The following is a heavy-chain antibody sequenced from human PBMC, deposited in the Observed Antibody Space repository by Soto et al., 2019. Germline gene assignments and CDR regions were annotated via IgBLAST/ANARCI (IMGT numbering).Heavy chain of an antibody. V-gene: IGHV3-33*01. D-gene: IGHD2-21*02. Sequence: GGSLRLSCAASGFTFSSYGMHWVRQAPGKGLEWVAVIWYDGSNKYYADSVKGRFTISRDNSKNTLYLQMNSLRAEDTAVYYCETDEWAYCGGDCYSQDYWGQGTLVTVSS. J-gene: IGHJ4*02. CDR3: ETDEWAYCGGDCYSQDY. CDR2: IWYDGSNK. CDR1: GFTFSSYG.